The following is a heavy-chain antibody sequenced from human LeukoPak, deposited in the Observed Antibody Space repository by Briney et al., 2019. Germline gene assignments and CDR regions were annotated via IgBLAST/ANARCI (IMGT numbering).Heavy chain of an antibody. CDR2: ISSHSSYR. V-gene: IGHV3-11*05. Sequence: GGSLRLSCAGSGFTFSDYYMSWIRQAPGKGLEWVSYISSHSSYRNYTDSVKGRFTISRDNAKNSLYLQMNSLRAEDTAVYYCVTATPVVSPFDYWGQGTLVTVSS. D-gene: IGHD4-23*01. J-gene: IGHJ4*02. CDR3: VTATPVVSPFDY. CDR1: GFTFSDYY.